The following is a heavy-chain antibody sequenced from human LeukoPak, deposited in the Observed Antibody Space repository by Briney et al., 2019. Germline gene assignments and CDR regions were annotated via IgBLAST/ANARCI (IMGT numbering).Heavy chain of an antibody. CDR1: GYTFTGYY. Sequence: ASVTVSCKASGYTFTGYYMHWVRQAPGQGLAWMGWINPNSGGTNYAQKFQGMVTMTRGTSISTAYMELIRLRSDDAAVYYCARVALRIAARPYNLFDPWGQGTLVTVSS. CDR3: ARVALRIAARPYNLFDP. V-gene: IGHV1-2*02. D-gene: IGHD6-6*01. CDR2: INPNSGGT. J-gene: IGHJ5*02.